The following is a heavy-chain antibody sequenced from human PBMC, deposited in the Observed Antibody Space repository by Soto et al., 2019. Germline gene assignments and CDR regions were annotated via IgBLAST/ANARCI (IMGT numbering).Heavy chain of an antibody. V-gene: IGHV3-7*04. CDR1: GFTFSSNW. CDR2: IRQDGSEI. Sequence: GGSLRLSCVGSGFTFSSNWMTWVRQAPGKGLEWVANIRQDGSEINYVDSVKGRFTISRDNTKNSLYLQMNSLRAEDTAIYYCAREVVVSRGASYFGYWGPGTLVTVS. D-gene: IGHD2-2*01. CDR3: AREVVVSRGASYFGY. J-gene: IGHJ4*02.